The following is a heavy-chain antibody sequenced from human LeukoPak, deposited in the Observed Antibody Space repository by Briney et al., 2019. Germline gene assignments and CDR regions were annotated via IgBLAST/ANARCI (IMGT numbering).Heavy chain of an antibody. Sequence: SETLSLTCTVSGGSITTNGYYWTWIRQHPRKGLEWIGHIYYTGSTYYNPSLKSRLTISVDTSKNQFSLKLSSVTAADTAVYYCASKPLRRYYYGSGSYNEPWGQGTLVTVSS. D-gene: IGHD3-10*01. CDR3: ASKPLRRYYYGSGSYNEP. CDR2: IYYTGST. CDR1: GGSITTNGYY. J-gene: IGHJ5*02. V-gene: IGHV4-31*03.